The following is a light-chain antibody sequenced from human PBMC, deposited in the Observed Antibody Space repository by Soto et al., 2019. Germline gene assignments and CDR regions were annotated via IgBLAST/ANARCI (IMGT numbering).Light chain of an antibody. V-gene: IGLV1-47*01. CDR3: ATWDDSLNGFYV. J-gene: IGLJ1*01. Sequence: QSVLTQPPSASGTLGQGVTISCSGSTSNIGSNYVYWYQQLPGTAPKLLIYRNNQRPSGVPDRFSGSESGTSASLAISGLRSDDEADYFCATWDDSLNGFYVFGTGTKVTVL. CDR2: RNN. CDR1: TSNIGSNY.